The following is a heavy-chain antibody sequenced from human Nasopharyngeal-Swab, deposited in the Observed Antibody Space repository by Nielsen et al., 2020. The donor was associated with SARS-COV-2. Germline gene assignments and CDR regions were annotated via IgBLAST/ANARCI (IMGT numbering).Heavy chain of an antibody. V-gene: IGHV4-59*01. CDR1: GGSISSYY. CDR2: IYYSGST. Sequence: SETLSLNCTVSGGSISSYYWSWVRQPPGKGLEWIGYIYYSGSTNYNPSLKSRVTISVDTSKNQFSLKLSSVTAADTAVYYCARASDYGGNYEPFDYWGQGTLVTVSS. J-gene: IGHJ4*02. D-gene: IGHD4-23*01. CDR3: ARASDYGGNYEPFDY.